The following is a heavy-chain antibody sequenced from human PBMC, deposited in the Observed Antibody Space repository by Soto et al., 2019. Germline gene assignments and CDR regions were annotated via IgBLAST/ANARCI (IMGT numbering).Heavy chain of an antibody. J-gene: IGHJ4*02. V-gene: IGHV3-21*01. D-gene: IGHD1-26*01. Sequence: EVQLVESGGGLGKPGGSLRLSCAASGFTFSTYSMSWVRQAPGKGLEWVSSISSSSSYIYYADSVKGRFTIARDNAKNSLYLQMNSLRAEDTAVYYCARHPQVGGNYFDYWGQGALVTVSS. CDR3: ARHPQVGGNYFDY. CDR1: GFTFSTYS. CDR2: ISSSSSYI.